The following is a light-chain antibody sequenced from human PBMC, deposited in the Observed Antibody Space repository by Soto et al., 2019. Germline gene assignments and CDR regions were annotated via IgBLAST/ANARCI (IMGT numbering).Light chain of an antibody. Sequence: ETMMTQSPDTLSVSLGERATLSCRASQSLRSSLAWYQQKPGQAPRLLIYDASARATGIPARFSGSGSGTDFTLTSSGLQSEDFAVYYCQQYHNWPITFGQGTRLEIK. CDR3: QQYHNWPIT. V-gene: IGKV3-15*01. CDR2: DAS. CDR1: QSLRSS. J-gene: IGKJ5*01.